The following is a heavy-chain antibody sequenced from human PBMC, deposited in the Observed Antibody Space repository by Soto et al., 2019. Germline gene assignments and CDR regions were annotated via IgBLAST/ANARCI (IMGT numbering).Heavy chain of an antibody. CDR1: GFTFSSYA. V-gene: IGHV3-23*01. Sequence: PGGSLRLSCAASGFTFSSYAMSWVRQAPGKGLEWVSAISGIGGSTYYADSVKGRFTISRDNSKNTLYLQMNSLRAEDTAVYYCAKDGLGSSGWYPFDYWGQGTLVTVSS. CDR2: ISGIGGST. D-gene: IGHD6-19*01. CDR3: AKDGLGSSGWYPFDY. J-gene: IGHJ4*02.